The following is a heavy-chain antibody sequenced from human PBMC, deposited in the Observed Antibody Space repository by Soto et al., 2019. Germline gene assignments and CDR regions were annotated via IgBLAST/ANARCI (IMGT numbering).Heavy chain of an antibody. CDR3: ARTESGTFDP. CDR1: GGSISSYY. Sequence: SETLSLTCTVSGGSISSYYWSWFRQPPGKGLEWIGYIYYSGSTNYNPSLKSRVTISVDTSKNQFSLKLSSVTAADTAVYYCARTESGTFDPWGQGTLVTVSS. CDR2: IYYSGST. V-gene: IGHV4-59*12. J-gene: IGHJ5*02. D-gene: IGHD1-7*01.